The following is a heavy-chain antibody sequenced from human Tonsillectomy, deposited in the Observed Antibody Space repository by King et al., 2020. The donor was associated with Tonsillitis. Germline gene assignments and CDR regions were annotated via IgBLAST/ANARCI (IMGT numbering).Heavy chain of an antibody. D-gene: IGHD3-3*01. CDR1: GFTVSSNY. CDR2: IYSGGSI. V-gene: IGHV3-66*01. J-gene: IGHJ4*02. CDR3: ARGAIFGVVDV. Sequence: VQLVESGGGLVQPGGSLRLSCAASGFTVSSNYMSWVRQAPGKGLEWVSIIYSGGSIYYADSVKGRFTNSRDNSKNTLYLQMNSLRAEDTAVYYCARGAIFGVVDVWGQGTLVTVSS.